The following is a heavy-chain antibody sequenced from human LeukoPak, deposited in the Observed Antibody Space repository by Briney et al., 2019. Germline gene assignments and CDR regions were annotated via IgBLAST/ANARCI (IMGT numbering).Heavy chain of an antibody. D-gene: IGHD3-22*01. V-gene: IGHV3-30*18. CDR2: ISYDGSNK. Sequence: GGSLRLSCAASGFTFSSYGMHWVRQAPGKGLEWVAVISYDGSNKYYADSVKGRFTISRDNSKNTLYLQMNSLRAEDTAVYYCAKGVDSSGYYFADYWGQGTLVTVSS. CDR3: AKGVDSSGYYFADY. CDR1: GFTFSSYG. J-gene: IGHJ4*02.